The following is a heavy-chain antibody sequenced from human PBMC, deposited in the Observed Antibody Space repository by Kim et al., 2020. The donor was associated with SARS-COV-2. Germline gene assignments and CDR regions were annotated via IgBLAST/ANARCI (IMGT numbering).Heavy chain of an antibody. V-gene: IGHV1-3*01. D-gene: IGHD3-10*01. CDR3: ARDPPMVRGGNYFDY. J-gene: IGHJ4*02. Sequence: QKFQGRVTITRDTSASTAYMELSSLRSEDTAVYYCARDPPMVRGGNYFDYWGQGTLVTVSS.